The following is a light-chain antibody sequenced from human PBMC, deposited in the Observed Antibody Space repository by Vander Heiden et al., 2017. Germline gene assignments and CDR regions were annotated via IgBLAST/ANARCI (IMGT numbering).Light chain of an antibody. J-gene: IGKJ2*01. V-gene: IGKV1-6*01. CDR3: RQYDTYPRT. CDR2: AAS. CDR1: QGIRND. Sequence: AIHITQSPTSLSAPVGDRVTITCRGSQGIRNDLGWYQQKPGKAPKLLIYAASSLQSGVPSRFSGSGSGTDFTLTISSLQPEDFATYYCRQYDTYPRTFGQGTKMEIK.